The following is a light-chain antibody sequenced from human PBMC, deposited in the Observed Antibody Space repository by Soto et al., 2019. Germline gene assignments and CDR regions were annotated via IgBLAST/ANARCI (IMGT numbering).Light chain of an antibody. CDR3: CARADTSSVL. V-gene: IGLV2-23*01. J-gene: IGLJ2*01. CDR1: TRVVGGYNL. Sequence: SALTQPASVSRSPGQSLIISCTGTTRVVGGYNLFSWYQQYPDKAPKLIIYEGTKRPSGVSNRFSGSWSGDTASLTISGLQAEDEADYYCCARADTSSVLFGGGTKVTVL. CDR2: EGT.